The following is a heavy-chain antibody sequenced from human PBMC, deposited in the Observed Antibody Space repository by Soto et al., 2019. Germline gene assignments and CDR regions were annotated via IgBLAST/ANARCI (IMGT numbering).Heavy chain of an antibody. Sequence: QVQLVQSGAELKKPGASVKVSCKASGYTFSNYDMNWVRQATGQGPEWIGWVNPTNGDTGYAQKFQGRVTLTTDISTTTAYTELTSLRSEDTAIYYCAKVSRKGSAIDFDYWGQGTLITVSS. D-gene: IGHD3-10*01. J-gene: IGHJ4*02. CDR2: VNPTNGDT. CDR3: AKVSRKGSAIDFDY. CDR1: GYTFSNYD. V-gene: IGHV1-8*01.